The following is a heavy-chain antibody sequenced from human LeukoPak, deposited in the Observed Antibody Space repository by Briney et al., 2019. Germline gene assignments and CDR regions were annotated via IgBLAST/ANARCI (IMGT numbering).Heavy chain of an antibody. CDR1: GGSISSSNYY. CDR2: MYYSGNT. D-gene: IGHD3-16*02. CDR3: ARTLGWASSRYPFDG. J-gene: IGHJ4*02. V-gene: IGHV4-39*01. Sequence: SETLSLTCTVSGGSISSSNYYWGWIRQPPGKGLEWIRSMYYSGNTDYNPSLKSRVTISVDTSKNQFSLKVNSVTAADTAVYYCARTLGWASSRYPFDGWGQGTLVTVSS.